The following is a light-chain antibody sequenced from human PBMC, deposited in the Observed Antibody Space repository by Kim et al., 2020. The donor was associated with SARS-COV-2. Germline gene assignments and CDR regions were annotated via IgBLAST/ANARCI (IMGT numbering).Light chain of an antibody. CDR2: DVT. V-gene: IGLV2-14*03. J-gene: IGLJ3*02. CDR1: SSDVGRYNY. Sequence: QSALTQPASVSGSPGQSITISCTGTSSDVGRYNYVSWFQQHPGKAPELIIYDVTNRFSGVFDRFSGSKSGNTASLTISGLLAEDEADYYCNSYTGSDTWVFGGDTKVTVL. CDR3: NSYTGSDTWV.